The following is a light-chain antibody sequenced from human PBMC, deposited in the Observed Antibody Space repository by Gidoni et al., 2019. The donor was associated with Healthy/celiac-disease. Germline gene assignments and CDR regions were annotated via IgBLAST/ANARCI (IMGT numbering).Light chain of an antibody. V-gene: IGKV1-33*01. J-gene: IGKJ5*01. CDR1: QDISNY. CDR3: QQYDNLPIT. Sequence: DIHMTQSPSSLSASVGDRVTITCQASQDISNYLNWYQQKPGKAPKPLIYDASNLETGVPSRFSGSGSGTDFTFTISSLQPEDIATYYCQQYDNLPITFGQGTRLEIK. CDR2: DAS.